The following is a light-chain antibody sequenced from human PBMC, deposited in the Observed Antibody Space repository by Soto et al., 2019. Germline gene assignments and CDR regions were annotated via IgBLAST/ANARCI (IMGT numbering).Light chain of an antibody. Sequence: EIVLTQSPATLSLSPGERATLSCRASQSVSSYLAWYQQKPGQAPRLLIYGASSRATGIPDRFSGSGSGTDFTHTISRLEPEDFAVYYCQQYGSSPTWTFGQGTKVEIK. V-gene: IGKV3-20*01. J-gene: IGKJ1*01. CDR1: QSVSSY. CDR2: GAS. CDR3: QQYGSSPTWT.